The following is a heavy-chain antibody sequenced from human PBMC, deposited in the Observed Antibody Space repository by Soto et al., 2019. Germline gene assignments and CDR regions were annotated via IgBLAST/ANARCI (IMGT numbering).Heavy chain of an antibody. D-gene: IGHD3-3*01. V-gene: IGHV1-18*01. CDR3: ARDERTNYEFCCGSLPYFDY. CDR1: GYTFTSYG. J-gene: IGHJ4*02. CDR2: ISAYNGNT. Sequence: QVQLVQSGAEVKKPGASVKVSCKASGYTFTSYGISWVRQAPGQGLEWMGWISAYNGNTNYAQMLQGRVTMTTDTSTRIAYMEPRSLRSDDTAVYYCARDERTNYEFCCGSLPYFDYWGQGSLFSLSS.